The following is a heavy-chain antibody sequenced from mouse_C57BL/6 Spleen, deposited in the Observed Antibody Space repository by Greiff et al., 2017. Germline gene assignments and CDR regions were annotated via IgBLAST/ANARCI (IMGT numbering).Heavy chain of an antibody. D-gene: IGHD1-1*01. Sequence: VQLQQSGPELVKPGASVKISCKASGYAFSSSWMNWVKQRPGKGLEWIGRIYPGDGDTNYNGKFKGKATLTAVKSSSTAYMQLSSLTSEDSAVYFCAQERNYYGSRGYFDVWGTGTTVTVSS. CDR2: IYPGDGDT. CDR3: AQERNYYGSRGYFDV. V-gene: IGHV1-82*01. CDR1: GYAFSSSW. J-gene: IGHJ1*03.